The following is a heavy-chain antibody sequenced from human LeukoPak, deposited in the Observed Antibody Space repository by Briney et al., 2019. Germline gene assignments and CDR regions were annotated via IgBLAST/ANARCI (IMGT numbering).Heavy chain of an antibody. V-gene: IGHV3-33*01. D-gene: IGHD1-1*01. J-gene: IGHJ3*02. CDR1: GFTFSSYG. Sequence: GGSLRLSCAASGFTFSSYGMHWVRQAPGKGLEWVAVIWYDGSNKYYADSVKGRFTISRDNSKNTLYLQMNSLRAEDTAVYYCARDYNWNDKVRNNAFDIWGQGTMVTVSS. CDR3: ARDYNWNDKVRNNAFDI. CDR2: IWYDGSNK.